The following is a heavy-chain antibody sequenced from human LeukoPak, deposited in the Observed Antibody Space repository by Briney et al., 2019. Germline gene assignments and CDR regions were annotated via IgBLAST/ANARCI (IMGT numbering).Heavy chain of an antibody. V-gene: IGHV3-30-3*01. J-gene: IGHJ4*02. CDR3: AREWDQVVAASGALDY. CDR1: GFTFSSYA. Sequence: PGGSLRLSCAASGFTFSSYAMHWVRQAPGKGLEWVAVISYDGSNKYYADSVKGRFTISRDNSKNTLYLQMNSLRAEDTAVYYCAREWDQVVAASGALDYWGQGTLVTVSS. CDR2: ISYDGSNK. D-gene: IGHD2-15*01.